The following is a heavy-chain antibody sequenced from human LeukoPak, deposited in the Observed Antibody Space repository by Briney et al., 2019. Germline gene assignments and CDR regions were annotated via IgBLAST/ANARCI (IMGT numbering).Heavy chain of an antibody. CDR3: ARVVEFQVLSFGP. V-gene: IGHV4-59*01. CDR2: VYYSGST. J-gene: IGHJ5*02. Sequence: SETLSLTCNVSGGSFSSYYWTWIRQPPGKGLEWIGNVYYSGSTNYKSSLKSRVSISVDRSKNQFSLELRSVTPADTAVYYCARVVEFQVLSFGPWGQGTLVTVSS. CDR1: GGSFSSYY. D-gene: IGHD4/OR15-4a*01.